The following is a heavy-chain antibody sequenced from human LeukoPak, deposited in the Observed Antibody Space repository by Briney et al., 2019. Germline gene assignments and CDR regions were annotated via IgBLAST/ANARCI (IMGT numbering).Heavy chain of an antibody. Sequence: PGGSLRLFCAASGFTFSRYWMHWVRQTPGKGLVWVSRITSDGSGTAYADSVKGRFTISRDNVKNTLFLQMNSLRAEDTAVYYCARDGDSTVDFDYWGQGSLVTVSS. J-gene: IGHJ4*02. V-gene: IGHV3-74*01. D-gene: IGHD4-23*01. CDR1: GFTFSRYW. CDR2: ITSDGSGT. CDR3: ARDGDSTVDFDY.